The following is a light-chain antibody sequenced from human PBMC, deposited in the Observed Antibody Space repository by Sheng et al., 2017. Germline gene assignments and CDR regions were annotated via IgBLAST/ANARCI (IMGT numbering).Light chain of an antibody. CDR2: STN. Sequence: QTVVTQEPSFSVSPGGTVTLTCGLSSGSVSISYYPSWYQQTPGQAPRTLIYSTNTRSSGVPDRFSGSIIGNKAALTITGAQADDESVYYCVLYMGSGIWVFGGGTKLTVL. V-gene: IGLV8-61*01. CDR3: VLYMGSGIWV. CDR1: SGSVSISYY. J-gene: IGLJ3*02.